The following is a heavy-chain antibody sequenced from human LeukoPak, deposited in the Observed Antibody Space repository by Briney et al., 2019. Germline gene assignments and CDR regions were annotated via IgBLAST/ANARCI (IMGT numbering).Heavy chain of an antibody. CDR3: ARSRRDGYNYYFDY. Sequence: SETLSLTCTVSGGSISSYYWSWIRQPPGKGLEWIGHIYYSGSTNYNPSLKSRVTISVDTSKNQFSLKLSSVTAADTAVYYCARSRRDGYNYYFDYWGQGTLVTVSS. CDR2: IYYSGST. D-gene: IGHD5-24*01. CDR1: GGSISSYY. V-gene: IGHV4-59*01. J-gene: IGHJ4*02.